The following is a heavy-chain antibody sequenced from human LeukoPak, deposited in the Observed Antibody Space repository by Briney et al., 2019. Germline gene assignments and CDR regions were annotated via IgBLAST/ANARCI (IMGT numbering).Heavy chain of an antibody. D-gene: IGHD6-19*01. Sequence: GGSLRLSCAASGFTFSSYAMSWVRQAPGKGLEWVSAISGSGGSTYYADSVKGRFTISRDNSKNTLYLQMNSLRAEDTAIYYCARDASGWYDRSGWFDTWGQGTLVTVSS. CDR3: ARDASGWYDRSGWFDT. V-gene: IGHV3-23*01. CDR1: GFTFSSYA. CDR2: ISGSGGST. J-gene: IGHJ5*02.